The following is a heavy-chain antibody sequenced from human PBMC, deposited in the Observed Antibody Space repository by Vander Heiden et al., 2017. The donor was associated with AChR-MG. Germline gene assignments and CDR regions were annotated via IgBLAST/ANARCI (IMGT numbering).Heavy chain of an antibody. J-gene: IGHJ4*02. V-gene: IGHV4-31*03. CDR3: VLWGDDYGDPTLPYYFNY. D-gene: IGHD4-17*01. CDR2: ISYSGSI. CDR1: GGSIRSAGYY. Sequence: HVQLQESGPGMVKPSQTLSLTCNVSGGSIRSAGYYWNWIRQHPGKGLEWIGYISYSGSIDYKPSLRSRVTISADTSKNQFSLTLTSATAADTAVYYCVLWGDDYGDPTLPYYFNYWGQGTLVTVSS.